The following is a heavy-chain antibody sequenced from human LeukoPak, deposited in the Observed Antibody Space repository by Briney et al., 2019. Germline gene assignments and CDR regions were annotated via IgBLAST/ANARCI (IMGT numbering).Heavy chain of an antibody. V-gene: IGHV1-24*01. CDR3: ATTGTSGSRYDFWSGYYPFDY. J-gene: IGHJ4*02. CDR2: FDPEDGET. CDR1: GYTLTELS. Sequence: ASVKVSCKVPGYTLTELSMHWVRQAPGKGLEWMGGFDPEDGETIYAQKFQGRVTMTEDTSTDTAYMELSSLRSEDTAVYYCATTGTSGSRYDFWSGYYPFDYWGQGTLVTVSS. D-gene: IGHD3-3*01.